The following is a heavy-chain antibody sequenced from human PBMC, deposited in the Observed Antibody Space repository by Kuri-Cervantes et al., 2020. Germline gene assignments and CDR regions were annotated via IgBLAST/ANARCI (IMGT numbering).Heavy chain of an antibody. CDR1: GFTFSSYA. Sequence: GGSLRLSCAASGFTFSSYAMHWVRQAPGKGLEWVAVISYDGSNKYYADSVKGRFTISRDNAKNSLYLQMNSLRAEDTAVYYCAREGSSGWYGYYYYYVDVWGKGTTVTVSS. CDR2: ISYDGSNK. J-gene: IGHJ6*03. CDR3: AREGSSGWYGYYYYYVDV. D-gene: IGHD6-19*01. V-gene: IGHV3-30-3*01.